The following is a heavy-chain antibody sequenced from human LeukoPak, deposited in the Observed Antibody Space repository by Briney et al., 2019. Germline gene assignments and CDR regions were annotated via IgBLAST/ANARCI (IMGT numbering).Heavy chain of an antibody. CDR2: IIPIFGTA. Sequence: ASVTVSCTASGGTFSSYAISWVRQAPGPGLEWMGGIIPIFGTANYAQKFQGRVTITADESTSTAYMELSSLRSEDTAVYYCASADTYYDYVWGSYRFNWFDPWGQGTLVTVSS. CDR1: GGTFSSYA. CDR3: ASADTYYDYVWGSYRFNWFDP. J-gene: IGHJ5*02. D-gene: IGHD3-16*02. V-gene: IGHV1-69*13.